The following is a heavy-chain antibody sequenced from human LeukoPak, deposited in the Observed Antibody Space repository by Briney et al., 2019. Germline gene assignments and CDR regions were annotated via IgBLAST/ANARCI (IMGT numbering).Heavy chain of an antibody. J-gene: IGHJ4*02. CDR2: ISYDGSNK. CDR3: ARDYPRDILTGPGY. Sequence: GGSLRLSCAASGFTFSSYAMHWVRQAPGKGLEWVAVISYDGSNKYYADSVKGRFTISRDNSKNTLYLQMNSLRAEDTAVYYCARDYPRDILTGPGYWGQGTLVTVSS. CDR1: GFTFSSYA. V-gene: IGHV3-30*04. D-gene: IGHD3-9*01.